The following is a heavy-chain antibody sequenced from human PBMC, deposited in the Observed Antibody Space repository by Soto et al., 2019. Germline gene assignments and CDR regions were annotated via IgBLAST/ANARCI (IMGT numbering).Heavy chain of an antibody. V-gene: IGHV1-3*01. Sequence: KFQGRVTITRDTSASTANMELSSLRSEDTAVYYCARGTKPIDYWGQGTLVTVSS. J-gene: IGHJ4*02. D-gene: IGHD3-9*01. CDR3: ARGTKPIDY.